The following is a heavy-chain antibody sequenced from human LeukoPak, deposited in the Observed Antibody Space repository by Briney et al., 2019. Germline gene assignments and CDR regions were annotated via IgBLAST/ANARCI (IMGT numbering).Heavy chain of an antibody. J-gene: IGHJ6*02. V-gene: IGHV3-43*02. CDR3: AKDLRRRYSYGPDYDYFYGIDV. CDR2: ITADGGTT. CDR1: GFTFDDYA. D-gene: IGHD5-18*01. Sequence: GGSLRLSCAASGFTFDDYAIHWVRQAPGESLEWVSIITADGGTTYYADSVKGRFTVSRDNSKNSLYLQMNSLRTEDSALYYCAKDLRRRYSYGPDYDYFYGIDVWGQGTTVTVSS.